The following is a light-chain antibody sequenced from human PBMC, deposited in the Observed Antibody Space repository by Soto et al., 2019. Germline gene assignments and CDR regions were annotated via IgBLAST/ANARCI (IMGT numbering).Light chain of an antibody. CDR3: QQYGSSPTWT. V-gene: IGKV3-20*01. CDR2: GAS. Sequence: IPFNQAPSTLYVSPAFTATLSCRSIQSVSSSYLAWYQQKPGQAPRLLIYGASSRATGIQDRFSGSGSGTDFTLTISRLEPEDFAVYYCQQYGSSPTWTFGQGTKVEIK. J-gene: IGKJ1*01. CDR1: QSVSSSY.